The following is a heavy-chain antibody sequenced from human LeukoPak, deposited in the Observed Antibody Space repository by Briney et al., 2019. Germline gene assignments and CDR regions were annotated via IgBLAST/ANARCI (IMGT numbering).Heavy chain of an antibody. Sequence: GGSLRLSCAASGFTFSRYGMSWVRQAPGKGLEWVSAISGSGGTTYYADSVKGRFTISRDNSKNTLYLQINSLRAEDTAVYYCARHSSSWYGYYYYYYMDVWGKGTTVTVSS. CDR1: GFTFSRYG. CDR3: ARHSSSWYGYYYYYYMDV. D-gene: IGHD6-13*01. CDR2: ISGSGGTT. J-gene: IGHJ6*03. V-gene: IGHV3-23*01.